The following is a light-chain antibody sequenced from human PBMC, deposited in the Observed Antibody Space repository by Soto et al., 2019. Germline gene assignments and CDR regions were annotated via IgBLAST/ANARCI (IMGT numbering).Light chain of an antibody. J-gene: IGKJ5*01. CDR2: GTS. V-gene: IGKV1-39*01. CDR1: QAINTY. Sequence: DIKMTQSPAFLSASVGDRVTISSRASQAINTYLNWYQQKPGKAPTLLIYGTSDLQNGVPSRFSGGGSWTAFSLTISSLQPEDFATYYCQQSYSTLLITFGQGTRLEV. CDR3: QQSYSTLLIT.